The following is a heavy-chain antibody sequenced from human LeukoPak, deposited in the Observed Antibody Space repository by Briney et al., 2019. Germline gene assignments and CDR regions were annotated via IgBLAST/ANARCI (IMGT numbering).Heavy chain of an antibody. D-gene: IGHD3-22*01. J-gene: IGHJ4*02. Sequence: ASVKVSCKASGYNLISYGIHWVRQAPGQGLEWIGWINPYNVNTNYAQKFQGRVTMTTDTSTSTDYMELRSLKSDDTAVYFCARPYDTSGYYNYYLDYWGQGTLVTVSS. CDR1: GYNLISYG. CDR3: ARPYDTSGYYNYYLDY. CDR2: INPYNVNT. V-gene: IGHV1-18*01.